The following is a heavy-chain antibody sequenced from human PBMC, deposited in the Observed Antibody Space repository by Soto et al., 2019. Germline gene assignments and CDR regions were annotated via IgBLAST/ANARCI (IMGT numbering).Heavy chain of an antibody. CDR2: IIPILGIA. V-gene: IGHV1-69*02. J-gene: IGHJ6*03. CDR1: GGTFSSYT. CDR3: AGSRYDILTGSPSYYYMDV. D-gene: IGHD3-9*01. Sequence: QVQLVQSGAEVKKPGSSVKVSCKASGGTFSSYTISWVRQAPGQGLEWMGRIIPILGIANYAQKFQGRVTITADKSTSTAYMELSSLRSEDTAVYYCAGSRYDILTGSPSYYYMDVCGKGTTVTVSS.